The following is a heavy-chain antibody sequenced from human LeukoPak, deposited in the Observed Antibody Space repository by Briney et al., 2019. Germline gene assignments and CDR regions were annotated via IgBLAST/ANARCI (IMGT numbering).Heavy chain of an antibody. J-gene: IGHJ4*02. Sequence: GGSLRLSCAVFGSTSSRNFMSWVRQTPEKGLEWVANIDQDGSEKNYVDSVKGRFTISRDNAKNSLLLQMNSLRAEDTAIYYCASGAGWESGYWGQGTLVTVSS. CDR2: IDQDGSEK. V-gene: IGHV3-7*01. CDR3: ASGAGWESGY. D-gene: IGHD1-26*01. CDR1: GSTSSRNF.